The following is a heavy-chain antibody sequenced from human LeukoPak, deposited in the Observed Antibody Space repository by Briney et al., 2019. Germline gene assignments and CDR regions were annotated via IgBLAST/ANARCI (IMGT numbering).Heavy chain of an antibody. V-gene: IGHV1-8*01. CDR3: ARSRGQRANTREFDY. CDR1: GYTFTSYD. D-gene: IGHD2-2*02. CDR2: MNPNSGNT. Sequence: GASVKVSCKASGYTFTSYDINWVRQATGQGLEWMGWMNPNSGNTGYAQKFRGRVTMTRNTSISTAYMELSSLRSEDTAVYYCARSRGQRANTREFDYWGQGTLVTVSS. J-gene: IGHJ4*02.